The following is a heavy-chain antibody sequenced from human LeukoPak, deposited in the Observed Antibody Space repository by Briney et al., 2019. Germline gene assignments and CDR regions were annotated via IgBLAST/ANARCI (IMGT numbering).Heavy chain of an antibody. J-gene: IGHJ4*02. CDR1: GFIFSNYA. V-gene: IGHV3-30-3*01. Sequence: GGSLRLSCAASGFIFSNYAMHWVGQAPGKGLEWVAAISYDGSNEYYADSVRGRFTISRDNSKNTLYLQMNSLRAEDTAVYYCARGRNVVATSGYFDYWGQGTLVTVSS. D-gene: IGHD5-12*01. CDR2: ISYDGSNE. CDR3: ARGRNVVATSGYFDY.